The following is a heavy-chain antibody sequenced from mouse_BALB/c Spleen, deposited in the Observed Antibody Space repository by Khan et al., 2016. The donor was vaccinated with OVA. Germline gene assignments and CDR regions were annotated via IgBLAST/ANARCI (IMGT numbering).Heavy chain of an antibody. Sequence: QVQLKQSGPGLVAPSQSLSITCTVSGFSLTSYGVHWVRQPPGKGLEWLGVIWAGRGTTHNSALITRLSISKDNSKSQVFLKMNSLQADDTAMYYCARLEDIWGQGTTLTVSS. CDR1: GFSLTSYG. D-gene: IGHD1-3*01. CDR2: IWAGRGT. J-gene: IGHJ2*01. V-gene: IGHV2-9*02. CDR3: ARLEDI.